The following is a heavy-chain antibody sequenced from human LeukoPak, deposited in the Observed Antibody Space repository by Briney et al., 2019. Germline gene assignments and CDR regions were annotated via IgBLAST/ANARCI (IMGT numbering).Heavy chain of an antibody. CDR2: IFYSGST. V-gene: IGHV4-39*01. Sequence: PSETLSLTRTVSRGSLSSSSYYWGWTRQPPGKGLEWIGSIFYSGSTYYKPSLKGRVTISVDTSKNQFSLKLSSVTAADTAVYYCARGRGNYYYYGMDVWGQGTTVTVSS. CDR3: ARGRGNYYYYGMDV. D-gene: IGHD6-25*01. J-gene: IGHJ6*02. CDR1: RGSLSSSSYY.